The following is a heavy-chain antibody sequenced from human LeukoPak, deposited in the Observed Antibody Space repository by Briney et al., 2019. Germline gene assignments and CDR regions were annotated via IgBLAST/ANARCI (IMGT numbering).Heavy chain of an antibody. Sequence: SETLSLTCTVSGASISSNDYYWGWMRQPPGKGLEWIASISYSGTMYYNPSLKSRVTISVDTSRNQFSLKLTSVTAADTAVYYCARDLGYSYGPGRVYFDYWGQGTLVTVSS. J-gene: IGHJ4*02. V-gene: IGHV4-39*07. D-gene: IGHD5-18*01. CDR3: ARDLGYSYGPGRVYFDY. CDR2: ISYSGTM. CDR1: GASISSNDYY.